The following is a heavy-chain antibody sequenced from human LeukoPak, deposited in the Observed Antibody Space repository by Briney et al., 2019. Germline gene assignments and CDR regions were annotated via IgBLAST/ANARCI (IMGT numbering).Heavy chain of an antibody. CDR1: GFTFSSYA. D-gene: IGHD2-21*01. J-gene: IGHJ4*02. CDR3: AKDGGWGSFPTTTIAPDY. V-gene: IGHV3-30*09. Sequence: PGGSLRLSCAASGFTFSSYAMHWVRQAPGKGLEWVAVISYDGSNKYYADSVKGRFAISRDNSKNTLYLQMNSLRAEDTAVYYCAKDGGWGSFPTTTIAPDYWGQGTLVTVSS. CDR2: ISYDGSNK.